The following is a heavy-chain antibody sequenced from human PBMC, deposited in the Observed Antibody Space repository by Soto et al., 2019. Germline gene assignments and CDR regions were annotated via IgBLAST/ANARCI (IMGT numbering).Heavy chain of an antibody. D-gene: IGHD6-13*01. J-gene: IGHJ6*02. V-gene: IGHV5-10-1*01. CDR1: GYSFTSYW. CDR3: ASPGIAAAGTHYGMDV. CDR2: IDPSDSYT. Sequence: GESLKISCKGSGYSFTSYWISWVRQMPGKGLEWMGRIDPSDSYTNYSPSFQGHVTISADKSISTAYLQWSSLKASDTAMYYCASPGIAAAGTHYGMDVWGQGTTVTVS.